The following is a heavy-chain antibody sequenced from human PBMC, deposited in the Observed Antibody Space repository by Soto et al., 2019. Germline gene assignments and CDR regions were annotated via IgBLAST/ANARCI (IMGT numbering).Heavy chain of an antibody. CDR3: ARVTYRDSSGYPLYYFDY. J-gene: IGHJ4*02. CDR1: GGTFSSYA. Sequence: QVQLVQSGAEVKKPGSSVKVSCKASGGTFSSYAISWVRQAPGQGLEWMGGIIPIFGTANYAQKFQGRVAITADESTSTAYMELSSLRSEDTAVYYCARVTYRDSSGYPLYYFDYWGQGTLVTVSS. D-gene: IGHD3-22*01. V-gene: IGHV1-69*12. CDR2: IIPIFGTA.